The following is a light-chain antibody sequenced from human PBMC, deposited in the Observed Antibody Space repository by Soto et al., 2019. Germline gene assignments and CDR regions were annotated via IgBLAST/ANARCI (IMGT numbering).Light chain of an antibody. CDR1: QSTSNF. J-gene: IGKJ4*01. Sequence: DIQMTQSPSSLSASVGDRVTITCRASQSTSNFLSWYQQKRGSAPKLLIYAASTLASGVPSRFSGSGSGTEFTLTISRLQPEDFATYYCQQSYNVPLTFGGGTRVDI. CDR2: AAS. V-gene: IGKV1-39*01. CDR3: QQSYNVPLT.